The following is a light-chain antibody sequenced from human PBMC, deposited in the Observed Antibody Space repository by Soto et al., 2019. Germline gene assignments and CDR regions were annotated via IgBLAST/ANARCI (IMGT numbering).Light chain of an antibody. Sequence: QSALTQPPSASGSPGQSVTISCTGSSSDVGGYNYVSWYQQHPGKAPKLMISEVNNRPSGVPDRFSGSKSGNTASLTVSGLQAEDEADYYCSSHAGSNLVIFGGGTKLT. CDR2: EVN. CDR1: SSDVGGYNY. CDR3: SSHAGSNLVI. J-gene: IGLJ2*01. V-gene: IGLV2-8*01.